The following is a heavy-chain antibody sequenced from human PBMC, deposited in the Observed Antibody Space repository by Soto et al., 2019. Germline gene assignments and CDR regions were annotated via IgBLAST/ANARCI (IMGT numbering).Heavy chain of an antibody. V-gene: IGHV4-38-2*01. Sequence: PSETLSLTCAVSGYSISSGYYWGWIRQPPGKGLEWIGSIYHGGSTYYNPSLKSRVTISVDTSKNQFSLKLSSVTAADTAVYYCARVLTTVTESWFDPWGQGTLVTVSS. CDR1: GYSISSGYY. J-gene: IGHJ5*02. CDR3: ARVLTTVTESWFDP. CDR2: IYHGGST. D-gene: IGHD4-17*01.